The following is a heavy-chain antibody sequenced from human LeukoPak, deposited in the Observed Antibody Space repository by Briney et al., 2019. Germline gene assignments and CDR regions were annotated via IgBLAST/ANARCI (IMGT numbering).Heavy chain of an antibody. CDR1: GFTFSNYW. V-gene: IGHV3-74*01. J-gene: IGHJ4*02. CDR3: VRDWGYDSSGYWQKYFDT. D-gene: IGHD3-22*01. Sequence: GGSLRLSCAASGFTFSNYWMHWVRQAPGKGLVWVSRINSDGSNTNYADSVKGRFTISRDNAKNALYLQMNSLRAEDTAVYYCVRDWGYDSSGYWQKYFDTWGQGTLVTVSS. CDR2: INSDGSNT.